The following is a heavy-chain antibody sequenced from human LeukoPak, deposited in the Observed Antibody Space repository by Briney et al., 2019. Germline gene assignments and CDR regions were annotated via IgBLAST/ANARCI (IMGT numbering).Heavy chain of an antibody. CDR3: ARKGGVIADFDY. CDR1: GFTFNTYS. Sequence: GRSLRPSCAASGFTFNTYSMHWVRQAPGKGLEWVAVISYDGSNEYYADSVKGRFTISRDNSRNTLYLQMNSLRAEDTAVYYCARKGGVIADFDYWGQGTLVTVSS. J-gene: IGHJ4*02. D-gene: IGHD3-10*01. CDR2: ISYDGSNE. V-gene: IGHV3-30*04.